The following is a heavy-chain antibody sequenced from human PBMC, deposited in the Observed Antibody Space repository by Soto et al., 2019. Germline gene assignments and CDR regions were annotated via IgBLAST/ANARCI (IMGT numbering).Heavy chain of an antibody. Sequence: GSGPTLVNPTQTLTLTCTFSGFSLSTSGMCVSWIRQPPGKALEWLARIDWDDDKYYSTSLKTRLTISKDTSKNQVVLTMTNMDPVDTATYYCARSNIVAVVAASATNNAFDIWGQGTMVTVSS. CDR1: GFSLSTSGMC. CDR2: IDWDDDK. J-gene: IGHJ3*02. CDR3: ARSNIVAVVAASATNNAFDI. V-gene: IGHV2-70*11. D-gene: IGHD2-15*01.